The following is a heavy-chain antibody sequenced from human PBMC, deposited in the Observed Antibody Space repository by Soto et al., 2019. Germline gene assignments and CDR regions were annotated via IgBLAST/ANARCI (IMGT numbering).Heavy chain of an antibody. J-gene: IGHJ4*02. CDR1: GFTFTSSA. CDR3: AADPRTLNTLDY. Sequence: SVKVSCKASGFTFTSSAVQWVRQARGQRLEWIGWIVVGSGNTNYAQKFQERVTITRDMSTSTAYMELSSLRSEDTAVYYCAADPRTLNTLDYWGQGTLVTVSS. CDR2: IVVGSGNT. V-gene: IGHV1-58*01.